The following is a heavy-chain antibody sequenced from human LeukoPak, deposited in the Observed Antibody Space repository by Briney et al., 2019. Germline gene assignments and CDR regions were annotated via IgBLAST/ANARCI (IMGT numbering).Heavy chain of an antibody. V-gene: IGHV3-48*03. D-gene: IGHD1-14*01. Sequence: PGGSLRLSCAASGFTFSSYEMNWVPQAPAKGLEWVSYISSNGSTIYYADSVKGRFTISRDNAKNTLYLQVNSLRAEDTSVYYCARGCNLPPDDYYYYYMDVWGKGTTVTVSS. J-gene: IGHJ6*03. CDR3: ARGCNLPPDDYYYYYMDV. CDR2: ISSNGSTI. CDR1: GFTFSSYE.